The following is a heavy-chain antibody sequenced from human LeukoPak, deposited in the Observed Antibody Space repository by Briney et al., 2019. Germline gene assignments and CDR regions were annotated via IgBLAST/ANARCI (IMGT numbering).Heavy chain of an antibody. D-gene: IGHD5-12*01. CDR2: IFHSGST. J-gene: IGHJ6*02. CDR3: ARDRKGEATIPYYYYVMDV. Sequence: SETLSLTCAVSGGSISSSNWWSWVRQPPGKGLEWIEEIFHSGSTNYNPSLKSRVTISVDKSKNQFSLKLTSVTAADTAVYYCARDRKGEATIPYYYYVMDVWGQGTTVTVSS. CDR1: GGSISSSNW. V-gene: IGHV4-4*02.